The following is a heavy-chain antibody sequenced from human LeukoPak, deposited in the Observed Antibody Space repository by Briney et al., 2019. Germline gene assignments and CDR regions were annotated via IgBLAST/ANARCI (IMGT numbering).Heavy chain of an antibody. CDR2: ISYDGSNK. CDR1: GFTISNYD. Sequence: GGSLRLSCAASGFTISNYDMHWVRQAPGKGLEWVALISYDGSNKYYADSVKGRFTISRDNSKNTLYLQMNSLRAEDTAVYYCARDRYCSGGNCYGDAFDIWGQGTMVTVSS. D-gene: IGHD2-15*01. J-gene: IGHJ3*02. V-gene: IGHV3-30*03. CDR3: ARDRYCSGGNCYGDAFDI.